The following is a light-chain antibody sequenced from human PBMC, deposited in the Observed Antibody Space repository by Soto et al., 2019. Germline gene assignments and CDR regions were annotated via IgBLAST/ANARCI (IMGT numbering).Light chain of an antibody. V-gene: IGKV3-20*01. CDR2: GAS. J-gene: IGKJ1*01. CDR1: QSVSSSY. CDR3: QQYGFSET. Sequence: EIALTQSPGTLSLSPGERATLSCRASQSVSSSYLAWYQQKPGQAPRLLIYGASRMATGIPDRFSGSGSGTDFTITISRLEPEDFAVYFFQQYGFSETFGQGTKVEIK.